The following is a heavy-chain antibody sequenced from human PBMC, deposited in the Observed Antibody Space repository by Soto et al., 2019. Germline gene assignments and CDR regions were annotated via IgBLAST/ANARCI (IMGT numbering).Heavy chain of an antibody. CDR2: IYYSGNT. CDR1: GDSISTGDHY. D-gene: IGHD6-6*01. CDR3: ARGIYSTSSFFDS. V-gene: IGHV4-30-4*01. J-gene: IGHJ4*02. Sequence: KTSETLSLTCTVSGDSISTGDHYWKWIRQPPGKGLEWIGYIYYSGNTYYIPSLKSRVTISVDTSKNQISLKLNSVTAADTAVYYCARGIYSTSSFFDSWGQGTLVTVSS.